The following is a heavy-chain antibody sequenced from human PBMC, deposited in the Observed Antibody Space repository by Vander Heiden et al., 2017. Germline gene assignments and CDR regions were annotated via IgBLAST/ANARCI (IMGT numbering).Heavy chain of an antibody. CDR3: ASGRVGANDFDY. CDR1: GGSISSYY. J-gene: IGHJ4*02. Sequence: QVQLQESGPGLVTPSETLSLTCTVSGGSISSYYWSWIRQPAGKGLEWIGRIYTSGSTNYNPALKSRVTMSVDTSKNQFSLKLRSVTAADTAVYYCASGRVGANDFDYWGQGTLVTVSS. D-gene: IGHD1-26*01. CDR2: IYTSGST. V-gene: IGHV4-4*07.